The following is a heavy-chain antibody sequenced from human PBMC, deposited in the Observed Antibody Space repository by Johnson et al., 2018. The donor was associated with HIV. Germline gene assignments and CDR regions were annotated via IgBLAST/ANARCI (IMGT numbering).Heavy chain of an antibody. CDR2: ISYDGSNK. J-gene: IGHJ3*02. D-gene: IGHD1-20*01. Sequence: QVQLVESGGGVVQPVRSLRLSCAASGFTFSSYAMHWVRQAPGKGLEWVAVISYDGSNKYYADSVKGRFTISRDNSKNTLFLQMNSLGAEDTAVCYCARPRLTITGTAFDIWGQGTMVTVSS. CDR1: GFTFSSYA. CDR3: ARPRLTITGTAFDI. V-gene: IGHV3-30*04.